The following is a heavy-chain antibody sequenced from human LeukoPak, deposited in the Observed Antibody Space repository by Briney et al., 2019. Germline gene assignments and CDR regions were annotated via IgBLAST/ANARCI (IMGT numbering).Heavy chain of an antibody. J-gene: IGHJ4*02. CDR3: ARAGGNSPFGY. CDR1: GGSFSGYY. V-gene: IGHV4-34*01. D-gene: IGHD4-23*01. CDR2: INHSGST. Sequence: SETLSLTCAVYGGSFSGYYWSWIRQPPGKGLEWIGEINHSGSTNYNPSLKSRVTISVDTSKNQFSLKLSSVTAADTAVYYCARAGGNSPFGYWGQGTLVTVSS.